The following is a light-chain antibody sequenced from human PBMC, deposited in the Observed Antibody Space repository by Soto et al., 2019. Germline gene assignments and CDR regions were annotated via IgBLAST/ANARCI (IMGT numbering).Light chain of an antibody. CDR1: SSDVGGYNS. Sequence: QSALTQPASVSGSPGKSITISCTGTSSDVGGYNSVSWYQQHPGKGPKLMIYDVSNRPSGVSNRFSGSKSGNTASLTISGLQAEDEADYYCSSFTSSITYVFGTGTKLTVL. V-gene: IGLV2-14*01. CDR2: DVS. J-gene: IGLJ1*01. CDR3: SSFTSSITYV.